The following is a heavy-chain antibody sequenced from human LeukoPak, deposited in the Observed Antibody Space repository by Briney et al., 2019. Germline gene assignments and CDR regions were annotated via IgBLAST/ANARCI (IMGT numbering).Heavy chain of an antibody. J-gene: IGHJ4*02. CDR1: GYTFTSYA. CDR3: ARNSINQYYFDC. CDR2: IIPIFGTA. D-gene: IGHD2/OR15-2a*01. Sequence: ASVKVSCKASGYTFTSYAISWVRQAPGQGLEWMGGIIPIFGTANYAQKFQGRVTITADESTSTAYMELSSLRSEDTAVYYCARNSINQYYFDCWGQGTLVTVSS. V-gene: IGHV1-69*13.